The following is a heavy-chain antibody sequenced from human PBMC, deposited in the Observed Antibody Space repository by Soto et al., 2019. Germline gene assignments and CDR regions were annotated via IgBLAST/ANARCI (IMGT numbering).Heavy chain of an antibody. D-gene: IGHD3-3*01. J-gene: IGHJ4*02. CDR3: ARGAPDFWSGYLGYYFDY. CDR2: IYYSGST. CDR1: GGSISSGGYY. V-gene: IGHV4-31*03. Sequence: PSETLSLTCTVSGGSISSGGYYWSWIRQHPGKGLEWIGYIYYSGSTYYNPSLKSRVTISVDTSKNQCSLKLSSVTAADTAVYYCARGAPDFWSGYLGYYFDYWGQGTLVTVSS.